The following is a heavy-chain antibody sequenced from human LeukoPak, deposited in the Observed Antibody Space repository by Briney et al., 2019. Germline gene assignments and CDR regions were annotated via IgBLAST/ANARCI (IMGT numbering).Heavy chain of an antibody. J-gene: IGHJ3*02. CDR2: IYHSGST. D-gene: IGHD3-10*01. V-gene: IGHV4-38-2*02. CDR3: ARGGWFGEFGGYDAFDI. Sequence: KSSETLSLTCTVSGYSISSGYYWGWIRQPPGKGLEWIGSIYHSGSTYYNPSLKSRVTISVDTSKNQFSLKLSSVTAADTAVYYCARGGWFGEFGGYDAFDIWGQGTMVTVSS. CDR1: GYSISSGYY.